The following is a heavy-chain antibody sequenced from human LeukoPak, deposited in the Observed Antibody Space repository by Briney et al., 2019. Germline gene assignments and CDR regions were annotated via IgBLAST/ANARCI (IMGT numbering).Heavy chain of an antibody. CDR1: GGSMTSYY. CDR3: ARAMYSSTWYFDY. CDR2: VYYSGGT. J-gene: IGHJ4*02. V-gene: IGHV4-59*01. D-gene: IGHD6-13*01. Sequence: SETLSLTCAVSGGSMTSYYWRWIRQPPGKRLEWIGSVYYSGGTSYNCSLSRRLTIPVHTSKNRFSLNLSSVTGADTAMYYCARAMYSSTWYFDYWGQGILVTVSS.